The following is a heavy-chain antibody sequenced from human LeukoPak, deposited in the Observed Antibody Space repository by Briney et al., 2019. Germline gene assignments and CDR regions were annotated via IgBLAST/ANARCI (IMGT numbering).Heavy chain of an antibody. Sequence: PSETLSLTCDVSRYSISSGYYWGWIRQSPGKGLEWVASIYQSGRTFYNPSLKSRVTISVDTSKNQFSLKLSSVTAADTAVYYCARLGVYGDYDLGYWGQGTLVTVSS. CDR1: RYSISSGYY. D-gene: IGHD4-17*01. CDR3: ARLGVYGDYDLGY. CDR2: IYQSGRT. J-gene: IGHJ4*02. V-gene: IGHV4-38-2*01.